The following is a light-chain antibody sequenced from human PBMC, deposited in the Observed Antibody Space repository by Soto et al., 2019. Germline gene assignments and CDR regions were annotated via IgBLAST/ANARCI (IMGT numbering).Light chain of an antibody. CDR3: SSYAGSNNPYV. J-gene: IGLJ1*01. V-gene: IGLV2-8*01. Sequence: QSALTQPPSASGSPGQSVTISCTGTSXDIGGYDYVSWYQQHPGKAPKLMIYEVTKRPLGVPDRFSGSKSGNTASLTVSGLQAEDEADYYCSSYAGSNNPYVFGTGTKVTVL. CDR2: EVT. CDR1: SXDIGGYDY.